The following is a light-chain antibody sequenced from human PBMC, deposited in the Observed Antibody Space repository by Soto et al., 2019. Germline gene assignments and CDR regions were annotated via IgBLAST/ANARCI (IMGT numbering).Light chain of an antibody. J-gene: IGKJ2*01. V-gene: IGKV3-11*01. Sequence: EIVLTQYPATLSLSPGERATLSCRASQSVSSYLAWYQQKPGQAPRLLLYDASNRATGIPARFSGSGSGTDFTLTISSLETEDFAVYSCQQRSNWPPTFGQGTKLEI. CDR1: QSVSSY. CDR3: QQRSNWPPT. CDR2: DAS.